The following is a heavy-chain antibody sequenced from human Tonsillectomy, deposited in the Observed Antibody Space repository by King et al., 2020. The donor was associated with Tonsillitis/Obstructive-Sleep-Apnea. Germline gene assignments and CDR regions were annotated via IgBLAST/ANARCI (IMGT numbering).Heavy chain of an antibody. Sequence: LQLQESGPGLVKPSETLSLTCTVSGGSISSYYWSWIRQPPGRGLEWIGSIYYSGSTNYNPSLKSRVTISVDTSKNQFSLKLSSVTAADTAVYYCARDMVLEAGGDAFDIWGQGTMVTVSS. CDR1: GGSISSYY. CDR3: ARDMVLEAGGDAFDI. J-gene: IGHJ3*02. V-gene: IGHV4-59*01. D-gene: IGHD2-8*01. CDR2: IYYSGST.